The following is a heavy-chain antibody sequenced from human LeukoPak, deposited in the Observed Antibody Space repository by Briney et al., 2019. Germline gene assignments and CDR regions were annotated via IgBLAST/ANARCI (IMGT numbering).Heavy chain of an antibody. Sequence: SETLSLTCTVSGGSISSYYWSWIRQPPGKGLEWIGSIYYSGSTYYNPSLKSRVTISVDTSKNQFSLKLSSVTAADTAVYYCARTLLFGGSYYLNWFDPWGQGTLVTVSS. D-gene: IGHD1-26*01. CDR1: GGSISSYY. CDR2: IYYSGST. CDR3: ARTLLFGGSYYLNWFDP. V-gene: IGHV4-59*05. J-gene: IGHJ5*02.